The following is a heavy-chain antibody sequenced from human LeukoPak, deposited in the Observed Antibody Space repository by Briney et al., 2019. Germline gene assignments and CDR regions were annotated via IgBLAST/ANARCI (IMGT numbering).Heavy chain of an antibody. V-gene: IGHV3-13*01. CDR1: GFTFSSYD. J-gene: IGHJ4*02. D-gene: IGHD6-13*01. Sequence: GGSLRLSCAASGFTFSSYDMHWVRQATGKGLEWVSAIGTAGGTYYPGSVKGRFTISRENDKNSLYLQMNSLRAGDTAVYYCARARIAAAGNFDYWGQGTLVTVSS. CDR3: ARARIAAAGNFDY. CDR2: IGTAGGT.